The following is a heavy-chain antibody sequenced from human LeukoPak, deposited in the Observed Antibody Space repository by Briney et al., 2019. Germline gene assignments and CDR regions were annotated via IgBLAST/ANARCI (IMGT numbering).Heavy chain of an antibody. CDR2: ISAYNGNT. D-gene: IGHD3-22*01. J-gene: IGHJ4*02. CDR1: GYTFTSYG. CDR3: ARVNRYYYDSSGYY. Sequence: ASVKVSCKASGYTFTSYGISWVRQAPGQGLEWMGWISAYNGNTNYAQKLQGRVTMTTDTSTSTAYMELRSLRSDDTAVYYCARVNRYYYDSSGYYWGQGTLVTVSS. V-gene: IGHV1-18*01.